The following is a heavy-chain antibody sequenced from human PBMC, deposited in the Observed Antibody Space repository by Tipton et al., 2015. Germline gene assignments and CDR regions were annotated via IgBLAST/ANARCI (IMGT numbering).Heavy chain of an antibody. CDR2: IFHRGST. CDR3: ARGHKNGDSPWDY. D-gene: IGHD4-17*01. J-gene: IGHJ4*02. CDR1: GYSISSGYY. V-gene: IGHV4-38-2*01. Sequence: TLSLTCDVSGYSISSGYYWDWIRQPPGKGLEWIGSIFHRGSTHYNPSVKSRVTISLDTSKNQFSLTLNSMTAADTAVYYCARGHKNGDSPWDYWGQGTLVTVSS.